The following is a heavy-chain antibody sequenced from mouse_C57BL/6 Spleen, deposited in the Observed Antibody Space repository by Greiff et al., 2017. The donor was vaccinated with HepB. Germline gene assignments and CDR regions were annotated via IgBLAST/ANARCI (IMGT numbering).Heavy chain of an antibody. J-gene: IGHJ2*01. Sequence: QVQLKESGAELVKPGASVKLSCKASGYTFTSYWMHWVKQRPGRGLEWIGRIDPNSGGTKYNEKFKSKATLTVDKPSSTAYMQLSSLTSEDSAVYYCAREGKAGNPYYFDYWGQSTTLTVSS. V-gene: IGHV1-72*01. CDR2: IDPNSGGT. D-gene: IGHD2-1*01. CDR3: AREGKAGNPYYFDY. CDR1: GYTFTSYW.